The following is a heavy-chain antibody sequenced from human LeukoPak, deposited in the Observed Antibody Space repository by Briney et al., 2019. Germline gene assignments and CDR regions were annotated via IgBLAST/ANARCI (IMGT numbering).Heavy chain of an antibody. CDR2: ISSSGSTI. CDR3: ARDRGRGGYYDFWSGYDY. J-gene: IGHJ4*02. D-gene: IGHD3-3*01. V-gene: IGHV3-48*03. Sequence: PGGSLRLSCAASGFTFSSYEMNWVRQAPGKGLEWVSYISSSGSTIYYADSVKGRFTISRDNAKNSLYLQMNSLRAEDTAVYYCARDRGRGGYYDFWSGYDYWGQGTLVTVSS. CDR1: GFTFSSYE.